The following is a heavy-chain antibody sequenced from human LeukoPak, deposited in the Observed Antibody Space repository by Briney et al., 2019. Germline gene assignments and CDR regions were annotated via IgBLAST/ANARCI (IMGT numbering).Heavy chain of an antibody. CDR3: ARANPPYWFDP. V-gene: IGHV4-30-4*07. J-gene: IGHJ5*02. CDR2: IYYSGST. CDR1: GGSISSGGYS. Sequence: SQTLSLTCAVSGGSISSGGYSWSWIRQPPGKGLEWIGYIYYSGSTYYNPSLKSRVTISVDTSKNQFSLKLSSVTAADTAVYYCARANPPYWFDPWGQGTLVTVSS.